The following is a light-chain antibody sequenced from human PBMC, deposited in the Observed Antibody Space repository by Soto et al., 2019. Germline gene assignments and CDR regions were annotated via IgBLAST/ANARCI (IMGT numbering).Light chain of an antibody. CDR3: LQDYNYPWT. V-gene: IGKV1-6*01. J-gene: IGKJ1*01. CDR2: AAS. Sequence: AIQMTQSPSSLSASVGDRVTITCRARQGIRNDLGWYQQKPGKAPKLLIYAASSLQSGVPSRFSGSGSDTDFTLTISSLQPEDFATYYCLQDYNYPWTFGQGTKVEIK. CDR1: QGIRND.